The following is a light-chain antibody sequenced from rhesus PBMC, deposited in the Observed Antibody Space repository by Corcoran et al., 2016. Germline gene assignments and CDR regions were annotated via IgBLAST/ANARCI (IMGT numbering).Light chain of an antibody. CDR3: QQESIWPLT. CDR2: DAS. J-gene: IGKJ4*01. Sequence: DIVMTQSLATLSLSPGERATLSCRASQRVSYSLAWYQQKPGQAHRLLLYDASNRATGIPDRFSGSGSVTAFTLTIRSLEPEDIGLYYCQQESIWPLTFGGGTKVGIK. CDR1: QRVSYS. V-gene: IGKV3-35*01.